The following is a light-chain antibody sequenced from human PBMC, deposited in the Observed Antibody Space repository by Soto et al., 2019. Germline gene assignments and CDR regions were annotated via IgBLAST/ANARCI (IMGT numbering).Light chain of an antibody. J-gene: IGLJ3*02. V-gene: IGLV8-61*01. CDR3: VLSMKGDIRV. CDR1: SGSVSSRYY. CDR2: SGD. Sequence: QTVVTQEASLSVSPGGTVTRTCGLTSGSVSSRYYPSWYRQDPGQTPRTLIYSGDIRSSGVPDRVSGSILGSKAALTITGAHADDESVYYCVLSMKGDIRVFGGGTQLTVL.